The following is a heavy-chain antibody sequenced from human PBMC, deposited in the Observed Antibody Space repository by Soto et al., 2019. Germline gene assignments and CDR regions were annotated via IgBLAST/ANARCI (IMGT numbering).Heavy chain of an antibody. J-gene: IGHJ4*02. D-gene: IGHD5-12*01. Sequence: GASVKVSCKASGYTFTSYDINWVRQATGQGLERMGWVNPNSGNTGYAQKFQGRVTMTRNTSISTAYMELSSLRSEDTAVYYCARRDKVLSVFDYWGQGTLVTVSS. V-gene: IGHV1-8*01. CDR3: ARRDKVLSVFDY. CDR2: VNPNSGNT. CDR1: GYTFTSYD.